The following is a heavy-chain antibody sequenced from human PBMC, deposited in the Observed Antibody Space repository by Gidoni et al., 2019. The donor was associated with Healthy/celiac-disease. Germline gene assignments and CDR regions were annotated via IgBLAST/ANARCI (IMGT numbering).Heavy chain of an antibody. Sequence: QVQLQESGPGLVNPSETLSLTCTVSGGSVSSGSYYWSWIRQPPGKGLEWIGYIYYSGSTNYNPSLKSRVTISVGTSKNQFSLKLSSVTAADTAVYYCARGVEWWSKAFDYWGQGTLVTVSS. D-gene: IGHD2-15*01. CDR3: ARGVEWWSKAFDY. CDR1: GGSVSSGSYY. J-gene: IGHJ4*02. V-gene: IGHV4-61*01. CDR2: IYYSGST.